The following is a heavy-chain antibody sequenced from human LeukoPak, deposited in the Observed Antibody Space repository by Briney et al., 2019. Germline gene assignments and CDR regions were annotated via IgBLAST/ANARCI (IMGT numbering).Heavy chain of an antibody. CDR2: INHSGST. CDR3: ARRKSYSGSYYPYRYYYYMDA. D-gene: IGHD1-26*01. V-gene: IGHV4-34*01. J-gene: IGHJ6*03. CDR1: GGSFSGYY. Sequence: SETLSLTCAVYGGSFSGYYWSWIRQPPGKGLEWIGEINHSGSTNYNPSLKSRVTISVDTSKNQFSLKLSSVTAADTAVYYCARRKSYSGSYYPYRYYYYMDAWGKGTTVTISS.